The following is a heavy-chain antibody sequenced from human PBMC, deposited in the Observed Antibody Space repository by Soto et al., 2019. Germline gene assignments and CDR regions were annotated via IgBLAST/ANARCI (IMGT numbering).Heavy chain of an antibody. CDR3: ARHPNRDYGGNSAFFDY. CDR2: LKGDGSER. D-gene: IGHD4-17*01. J-gene: IGHJ4*02. CDR1: GFSISSFW. Sequence: PVGSLRLSCAASGFSISSFWMSWVRQAPGKRLEWLATLKGDGSERYYLGSVRGRFTISRDNAKDSLYLQMSALTAEDTAMYHCARHPNRDYGGNSAFFDYWGQGTPVTVSS. V-gene: IGHV3-7*01.